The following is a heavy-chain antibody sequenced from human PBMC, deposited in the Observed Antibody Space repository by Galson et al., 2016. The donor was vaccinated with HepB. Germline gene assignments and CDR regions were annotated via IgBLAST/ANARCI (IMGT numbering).Heavy chain of an antibody. J-gene: IGHJ6*02. CDR1: GFNFMWHS. D-gene: IGHD6-25*01. V-gene: IGHV3-30*03. Sequence: LRLSCAASGFNFMWHSMYWVRQAPGKGLEWVAVVSYDGSEKHYGDAVKGRFVISKDNSKNTVSLQMNSLRVEDTAVYFCTREGGAAGADASKGLDVWGQGTTVTVSS. CDR3: TREGGAAGADASKGLDV. CDR2: VSYDGSEK.